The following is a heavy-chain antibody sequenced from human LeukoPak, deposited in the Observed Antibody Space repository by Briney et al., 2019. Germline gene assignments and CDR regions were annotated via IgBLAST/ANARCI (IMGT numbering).Heavy chain of an antibody. CDR1: GYRFTSYG. D-gene: IGHD6-6*01. J-gene: IGHJ5*02. CDR3: ARAPLRSYNWFDP. Sequence: AGVTVSCLASGYRFTSYGISGVRQPPAQGLEGVGWISAYNGNTNYAQKLQGRVTMTTDTSTSTASMELRSVSSDDTAVYYCARAPLRSYNWFDPWGQGTLVTVSS. CDR2: ISAYNGNT. V-gene: IGHV1-18*04.